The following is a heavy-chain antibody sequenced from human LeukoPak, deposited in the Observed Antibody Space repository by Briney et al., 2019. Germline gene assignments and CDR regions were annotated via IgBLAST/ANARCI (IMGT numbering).Heavy chain of an antibody. D-gene: IGHD4-11*01. J-gene: IGHJ4*02. Sequence: PGKSLTLSCAASRFTFSHYGMHWVRQAPGKGLEWVAVIWNDGSSQYYADSVKGRFTISRDNSQNTVYLQMNSLRADDTAVYYCAKDAQRGFDYSNSLEYWGQGTLVTVSS. V-gene: IGHV3-33*06. CDR3: AKDAQRGFDYSNSLEY. CDR1: RFTFSHYG. CDR2: IWNDGSSQ.